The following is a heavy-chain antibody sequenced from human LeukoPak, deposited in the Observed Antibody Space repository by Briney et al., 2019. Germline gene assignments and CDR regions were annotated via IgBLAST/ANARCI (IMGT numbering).Heavy chain of an antibody. V-gene: IGHV1-69*04. D-gene: IGHD3-22*01. CDR2: IIPILGIA. CDR1: GGTFSSYA. J-gene: IGHJ4*02. CDR3: ARTPSFSNYDSSGYYY. Sequence: ASVKVSCKASGGTFSSYAISWVRQAPGQGLEWMGRIIPILGIANYAQKFQGRVTITADKSTSTAYMELSSLRSEDTAVYYCARTPSFSNYDSSGYYYWGQGTLVTVSS.